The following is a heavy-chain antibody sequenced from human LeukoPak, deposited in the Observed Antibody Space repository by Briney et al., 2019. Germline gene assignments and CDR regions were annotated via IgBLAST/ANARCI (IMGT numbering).Heavy chain of an antibody. Sequence: PSETLSLTCDVYRGSFSGYFWSWIRQTPGKGLEWLGEMNDSGSTNYNPSLKSRVTISVAVSKNQYSLRLTSVTAADTAVYYCARKGFVESTGWRGPFDVWGQGTMVTVSS. CDR2: MNDSGST. CDR3: ARKGFVESTGWRGPFDV. CDR1: RGSFSGYF. J-gene: IGHJ3*01. V-gene: IGHV4-34*01. D-gene: IGHD2-8*02.